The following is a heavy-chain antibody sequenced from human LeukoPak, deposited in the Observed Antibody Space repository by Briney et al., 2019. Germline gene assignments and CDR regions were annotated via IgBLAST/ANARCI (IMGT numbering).Heavy chain of an antibody. CDR2: ITSSLSYI. CDR1: GFTFKSYT. Sequence: GGSLRLSCAASGFTFKSYTMNWVRQAPGKGLEWVSSITSSLSYISYADSVKGRFTISRDNAKDSLYLQMNSLRAEDTAVYYCARSGGDYYDSSGFFEYWGQGTLVTVSS. J-gene: IGHJ4*02. V-gene: IGHV3-21*01. CDR3: ARSGGDYYDSSGFFEY. D-gene: IGHD3-22*01.